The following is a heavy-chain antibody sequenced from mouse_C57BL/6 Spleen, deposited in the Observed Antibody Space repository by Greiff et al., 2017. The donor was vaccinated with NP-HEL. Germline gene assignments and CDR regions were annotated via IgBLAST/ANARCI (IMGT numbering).Heavy chain of an antibody. CDR3: ARGALRGAMDY. CDR2: IDPSDSET. CDR1: GYTFTSYW. D-gene: IGHD1-1*01. V-gene: IGHV1-52*01. J-gene: IGHJ4*01. Sequence: VQLQQPGAELVRPGSSVKLSCKASGYTFTSYWMHWVKQRPIQGLEWIGNIDPSDSETNYNQKFKDKATLTVDKSSSTAYMQLSSLTSEDSAVYYCARGALRGAMDYWGQGTSVTVSS.